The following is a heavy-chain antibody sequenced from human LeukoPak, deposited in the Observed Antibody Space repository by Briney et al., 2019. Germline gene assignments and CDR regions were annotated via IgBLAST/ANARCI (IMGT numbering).Heavy chain of an antibody. CDR3: ARWNDILTGPI. CDR1: GFTFYSYG. V-gene: IGHV3-74*01. Sequence: GGSLRLSCAASGFTFYSYGMSWVRQAPGKGLVWVSRINSDGSSTSYADSVKGRFTISRDNAKNTLYLQMNSLRAEDTAVYYCARWNDILTGPIWGQGTLVTVSS. CDR2: INSDGSST. J-gene: IGHJ4*02. D-gene: IGHD3-9*01.